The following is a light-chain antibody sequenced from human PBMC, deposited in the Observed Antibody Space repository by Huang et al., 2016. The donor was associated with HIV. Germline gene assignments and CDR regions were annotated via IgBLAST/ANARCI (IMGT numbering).Light chain of an antibody. Sequence: EIVLTQSPGTLSLSPGERARQSVSSRYLAWYQQKPGQPPRLLIYGASSRATGIPDRFSGSGSGTDCTLTISRLEPEDFSVYYCQQYGSSLGTFGQGTKLEIK. V-gene: IGKV3-20*01. CDR3: QQYGSSLGT. J-gene: IGKJ2*01. CDR2: GAS. CDR1: QSVSSRY.